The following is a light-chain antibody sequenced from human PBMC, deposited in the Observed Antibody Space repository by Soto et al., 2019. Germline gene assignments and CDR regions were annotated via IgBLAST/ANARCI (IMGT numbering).Light chain of an antibody. CDR3: SSYVGSDVFV. V-gene: IGLV2-8*01. CDR2: EVT. Sequence: QSVLTQPASVSGSPGQSITTSCTGTSSDVGGYEYVAWYQQHPGKAPKLMIYEVTKRPSGVPDRFSGSKSGNTAFLTVSGLQPGDEADYYCSSYVGSDVFVFGTGSKVTVL. J-gene: IGLJ1*01. CDR1: SSDVGGYEY.